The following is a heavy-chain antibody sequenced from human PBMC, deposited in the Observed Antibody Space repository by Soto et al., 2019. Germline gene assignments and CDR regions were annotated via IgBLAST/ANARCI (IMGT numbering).Heavy chain of an antibody. CDR3: AKGRSYYYYYGVDV. CDR2: INSGGTT. J-gene: IGHJ6*02. V-gene: IGHV3-66*01. Sequence: GGSLRLSCAASGFTVSVNLMNWVRQAPGKGLEWVSVINSGGTTDYADSVKGRFTISRDISRNTLYLQMNSLRAEDTALYYCAKGRSYYYYYGVDVWGQGTTVTVSS. CDR1: GFTVSVNL.